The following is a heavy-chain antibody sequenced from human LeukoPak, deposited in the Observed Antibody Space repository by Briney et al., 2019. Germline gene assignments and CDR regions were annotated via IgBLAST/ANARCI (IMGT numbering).Heavy chain of an antibody. J-gene: IGHJ4*02. V-gene: IGHV3-48*02. CDR2: ISSSSTI. CDR1: GFTFSSYS. CDR3: ARDSTTVTMGY. D-gene: IGHD4-17*01. Sequence: GGSLRLSCAASGFTFSSYSMNWVRQAPGKGLEWVSYISSSSTIYYADSVKGRFTISRDNAKNSLYLQMNSLRDEDTAVYYCARDSTTVTMGYWGQETLVTVSS.